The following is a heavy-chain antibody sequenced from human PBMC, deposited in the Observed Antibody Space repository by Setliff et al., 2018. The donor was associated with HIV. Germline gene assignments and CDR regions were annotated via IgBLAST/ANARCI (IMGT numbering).Heavy chain of an antibody. J-gene: IGHJ3*02. CDR2: IHTSGNI. CDR1: GGSISSYY. Sequence: SETLSLTCIVSGGSISSYYWSWIRQSAGKELEWVGRIHTSGNIRYNPSLQSRVTMSTDTSNNQFSLKLSSVTAADTAVYYCVKVGPSYYYDSTGYSPDAFDIWGHGTKVTVS. D-gene: IGHD3-22*01. CDR3: VKVGPSYYYDSTGYSPDAFDI. V-gene: IGHV4-4*07.